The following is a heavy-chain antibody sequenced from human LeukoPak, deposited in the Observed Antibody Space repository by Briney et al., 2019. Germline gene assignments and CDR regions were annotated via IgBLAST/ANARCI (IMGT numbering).Heavy chain of an antibody. Sequence: GASVKVSCKASGGTFSSYAISWVRQAPGQGLEWMGWINPNSGGTNYAQKFQGRVTMTRDTSISTAYMELSRLRSDDTAVYYCARCNTYYDFWSGYPTTPWQYYYMDVWGKGTTVTVSS. CDR3: ARCNTYYDFWSGYPTTPWQYYYMDV. J-gene: IGHJ6*03. V-gene: IGHV1-2*02. CDR1: GGTFSSYA. D-gene: IGHD3-3*01. CDR2: INPNSGGT.